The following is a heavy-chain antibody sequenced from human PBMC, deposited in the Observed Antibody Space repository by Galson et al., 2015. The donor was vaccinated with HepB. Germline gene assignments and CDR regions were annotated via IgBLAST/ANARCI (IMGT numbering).Heavy chain of an antibody. CDR1: GYTFHNYI. J-gene: IGHJ4*02. CDR2: ITAYNGNT. Sequence: QSGAEVKKPGASVKVSCKASGYTFHNYIIAWVRQAPGQGLEWLGLITAYNGNTKFAQSLQGRVTMTTDTSTSTAYMELKSLRPDDTALYYCARVGLTYYYFDYWGQGTLVTVSS. D-gene: IGHD3/OR15-3a*01. CDR3: ARVGLTYYYFDY. V-gene: IGHV1-18*01.